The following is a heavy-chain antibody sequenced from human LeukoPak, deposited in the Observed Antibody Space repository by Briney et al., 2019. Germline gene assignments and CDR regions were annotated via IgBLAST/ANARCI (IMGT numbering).Heavy chain of an antibody. J-gene: IGHJ4*02. CDR3: VRDRELSY. D-gene: IGHD1-26*01. Sequence: TSETLSLTCSVSGGSISIYYWSWIRQPPGKLLEWIGYIYSGGNTIYNPSLKNRVTISSDTSENQFSLRLTSVTAADTALYYCVRDRELSYWGQGILVTVSS. V-gene: IGHV4-59*01. CDR1: GGSISIYY. CDR2: IYSGGNT.